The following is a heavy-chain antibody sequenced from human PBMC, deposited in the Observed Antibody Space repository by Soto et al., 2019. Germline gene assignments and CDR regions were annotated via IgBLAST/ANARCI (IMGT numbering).Heavy chain of an antibody. V-gene: IGHV4-59*01. CDR3: ARAHMPPLAAAGTGYFDY. Sequence: SETLSLTCTVSGGSISSYYWSWIRQPPGKGLEWIGYIYYSGSTNYNPSLKSRVTISVDTSKNQFSLKLSSVTAADTAVYYCARAHMPPLAAAGTGYFDYWGQGTLVTVSS. CDR2: IYYSGST. D-gene: IGHD6-13*01. CDR1: GGSISSYY. J-gene: IGHJ4*02.